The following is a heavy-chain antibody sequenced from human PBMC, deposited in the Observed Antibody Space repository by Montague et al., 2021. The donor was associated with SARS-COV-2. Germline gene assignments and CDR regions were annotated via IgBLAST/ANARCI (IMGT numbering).Heavy chain of an antibody. CDR2: ISRDSAEI. V-gene: IGHV3-48*02. CDR1: GFTFSNYH. CDR3: ARDSGITGADDY. J-gene: IGHJ4*02. D-gene: IGHD1-14*01. Sequence: SLRLSCAASGFTFSNYHMTWVRPAPGKGLQWVSYISRDSAEIYYAESVKGRFTISRDNDRSALYLQMNTLRNEDTAMYYCARDSGITGADDYWGQGTLVVVSS.